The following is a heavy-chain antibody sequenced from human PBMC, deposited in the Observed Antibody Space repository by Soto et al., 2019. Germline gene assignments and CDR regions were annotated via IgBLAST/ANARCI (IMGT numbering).Heavy chain of an antibody. D-gene: IGHD2-2*02. CDR3: ATSLTEGYCTITGCYTRPLYGMDV. V-gene: IGHV1-2*02. CDR1: GYTFSGYY. CDR2: INPNSGGT. Sequence: ASVKVSCKASGYTFSGYYIHWLLQAPGQGLEWMGWINPNSGGTNYAQKFQGRVTVTRDTPTSTAYMELSRLTSDDTAVYYCATSLTEGYCTITGCYTRPLYGMDVWGQGTTVTVSS. J-gene: IGHJ6*02.